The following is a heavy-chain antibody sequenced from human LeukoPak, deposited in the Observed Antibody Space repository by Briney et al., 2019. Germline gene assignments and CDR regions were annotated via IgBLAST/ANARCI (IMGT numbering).Heavy chain of an antibody. J-gene: IGHJ4*02. Sequence: ASVKLSCKASGYTFTSYDINWVRQATGQGLEWMGWMNPNSGNTGYAQKFQGRVTMTRNTSISTAYMELSSLRSEDTAVYYCARAHSIVATVSLRYWGQGTLVTVSS. CDR1: GYTFTSYD. D-gene: IGHD5-12*01. CDR3: ARAHSIVATVSLRY. CDR2: MNPNSGNT. V-gene: IGHV1-8*01.